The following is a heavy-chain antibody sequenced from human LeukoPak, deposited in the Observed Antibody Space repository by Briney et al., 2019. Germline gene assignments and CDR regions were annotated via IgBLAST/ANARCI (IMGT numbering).Heavy chain of an antibody. Sequence: ASVKVSCMASGYTFTGYYMHWVRQAPGQGLEWMGWINPNSGGTNYAQKFQGRVTMTRDTSISTAYMELSRLRSDDTAVYYCARDPDSSSSFFDYYYYMEVWGKGTTVTVSS. D-gene: IGHD6-6*01. J-gene: IGHJ6*03. CDR2: INPNSGGT. CDR1: GYTFTGYY. V-gene: IGHV1-2*02. CDR3: ARDPDSSSSFFDYYYYMEV.